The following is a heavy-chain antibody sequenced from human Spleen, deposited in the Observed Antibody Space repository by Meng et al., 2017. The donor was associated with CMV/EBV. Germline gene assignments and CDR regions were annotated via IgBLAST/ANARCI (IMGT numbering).Heavy chain of an antibody. V-gene: IGHV3-30*18. J-gene: IGHJ4*02. CDR2: ISYDGSNK. D-gene: IGHD3-22*01. CDR1: GFTFSSYG. CDR3: VKEQSFGYYRTADH. Sequence: ASGFTFSSYGMHWVRQAPGKGLEWVAVISYDGSNKYYADSVKGRFTISRDTSTNTLYLQMNSLRAEDTAVYYCVKEQSFGYYRTADHWGQGTLVTVSS.